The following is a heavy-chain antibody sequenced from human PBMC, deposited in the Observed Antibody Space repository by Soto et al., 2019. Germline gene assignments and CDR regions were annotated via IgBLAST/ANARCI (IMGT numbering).Heavy chain of an antibody. Sequence: GGSLRLSCEASGFAFDTYGMHWIRQGAGQGLEWVATMSYDGSKIYYRDSVRGRFSISRDDSKRTLYLQMNSLRAEDTAVYYCAKDRDPYYYYYGMDVWGQGTTVTVSS. CDR2: MSYDGSKI. CDR3: AKDRDPYYYYYGMDV. CDR1: GFAFDTYG. J-gene: IGHJ6*02. V-gene: IGHV3-30*18.